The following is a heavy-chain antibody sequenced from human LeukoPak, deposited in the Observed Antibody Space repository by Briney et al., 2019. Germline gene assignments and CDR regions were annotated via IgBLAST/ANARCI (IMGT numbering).Heavy chain of an antibody. J-gene: IGHJ4*02. CDR2: FYYSGST. Sequence: KSSETLSLTCVVSGGSVSGYYWGWIRQPPGRGLEWIGYFYYSGSTNYNPSFKSRITISVDTSRNQFSLQLSSVTAADTAVYYCARIHRYCSGGACYVLDNWGQGTLVAVSS. D-gene: IGHD2-15*01. V-gene: IGHV4-59*02. CDR3: ARIHRYCSGGACYVLDN. CDR1: GGSVSGYY.